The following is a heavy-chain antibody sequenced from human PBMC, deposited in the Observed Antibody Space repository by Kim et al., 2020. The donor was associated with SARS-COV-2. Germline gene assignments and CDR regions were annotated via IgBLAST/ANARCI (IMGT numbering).Heavy chain of an antibody. D-gene: IGHD3-16*01. V-gene: IGHV1-69*13. J-gene: IGHJ6*02. CDR1: GGTFSSYA. Sequence: SVKVSCKASGGTFSSYAISWVRQAPGQGLEWMGGIIPIFGTANYAQKFQGRVTITADESTSTAYMELSSLRSEDTAVYYCARVTVSSALGGINYYYGMDVWGQGTTVTVSS. CDR3: ARVTVSSALGGINYYYGMDV. CDR2: IIPIFGTA.